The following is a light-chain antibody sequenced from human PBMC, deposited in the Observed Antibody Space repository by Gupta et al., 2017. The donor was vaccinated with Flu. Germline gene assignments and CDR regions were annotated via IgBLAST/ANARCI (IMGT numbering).Light chain of an antibody. V-gene: IGLV2-23*02. J-gene: IGLJ2*01. CDR3: CSYKAIGARLV. CDR1: SSDVCGYHL. CDR2: GVN. Sequence: ALSPPAAGAGSPGQFIIFSCAGTSSDVCGYHLVSCYHQSPGKVPKLIIYGVNRRPPGVSARFSGSKSDNTASLTISGLQSEEEANYFCCSYKAIGARLVFGGGTKLTVL.